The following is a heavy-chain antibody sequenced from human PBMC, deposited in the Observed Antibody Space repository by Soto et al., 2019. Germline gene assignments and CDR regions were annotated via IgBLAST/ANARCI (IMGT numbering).Heavy chain of an antibody. D-gene: IGHD2-2*01. CDR1: GGTFSSYA. V-gene: IGHV1-69*12. J-gene: IGHJ5*02. CDR2: IIPIFGKA. Sequence: QVQLVQSGAEVKKPGSSVKVSCKASGGTFSSYAISWVRQAPGQGLEWMGGIIPIFGKANYAQKFQGRVTITADQSTSTDDMGMSSLRSEDTAVYYCAGGGDIVLVPNGISWFDPCGQGNLVTVPS. CDR3: AGGGDIVLVPNGISWFDP.